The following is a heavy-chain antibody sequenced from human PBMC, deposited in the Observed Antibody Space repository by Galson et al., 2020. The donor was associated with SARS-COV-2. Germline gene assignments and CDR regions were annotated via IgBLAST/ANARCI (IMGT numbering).Heavy chain of an antibody. D-gene: IGHD6-13*01. CDR1: GFTFSSYG. CDR3: ARAKQDSSSWYGDAFDI. J-gene: IGHJ3*02. CDR2: IWYDGSNK. Sequence: AGGSLRLSCAASGFTFSSYGMHWVRQAPGKGLEWVAVIWYDGSNKYYADSVKGRFTISRDNSKNTLYLQMNSLRAEDTAVYYCARAKQDSSSWYGDAFDIWGQGTMVTVSS. V-gene: IGHV3-33*01.